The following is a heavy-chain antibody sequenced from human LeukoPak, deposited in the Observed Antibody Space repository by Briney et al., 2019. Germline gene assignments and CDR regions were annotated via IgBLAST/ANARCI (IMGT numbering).Heavy chain of an antibody. CDR1: GFTFRSYR. D-gene: IGHD1-26*01. V-gene: IGHV3-7*01. CDR3: VREREEWEEQQIFDY. Sequence: GGPLRLSCAASGFTFRSYRMRWVRQAPGKGLEWVAGIKHDGSMQYYVDSAKGRFTISRDNARNSLYLQMNSLRVEDTGVFYCVREREEWEEQQIFDYWGQGTLATVSS. J-gene: IGHJ4*02. CDR2: IKHDGSMQ.